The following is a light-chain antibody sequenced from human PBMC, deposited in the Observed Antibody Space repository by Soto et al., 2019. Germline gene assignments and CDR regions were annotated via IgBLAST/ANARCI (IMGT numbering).Light chain of an antibody. CDR3: KQRSNWPLFVYT. CDR1: QSVSSY. V-gene: IGKV3-11*01. J-gene: IGKJ2*01. CDR2: DAS. Sequence: EIVLTQSPATLSLSPGERATLSCRASQSVSSYLAWYQQKPGQAPRLLIYDASNRATGIPARFSGSGSGTDFTLTISSLEPEDFAVYYCKQRSNWPLFVYTFGQGTKLEIK.